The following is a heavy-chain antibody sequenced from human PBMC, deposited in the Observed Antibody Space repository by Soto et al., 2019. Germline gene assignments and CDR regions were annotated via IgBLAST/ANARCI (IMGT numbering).Heavy chain of an antibody. V-gene: IGHV6-1*01. D-gene: IGHD6-6*01. J-gene: IGHJ6*02. CDR3: ARVRSIAARSYYYYGMDV. CDR2: TYYRSKWYN. Sequence: SQTLSLPCGISGDSVSSNSSACNFIRQSPSRGLEWLGRTYYRSKWYNDYAVSVKSRITINPDTSKNQFSLQLNSVTPEDTAVYYCARVRSIAARSYYYYGMDVWGQGTTVTVSS. CDR1: GDSVSSNSSA.